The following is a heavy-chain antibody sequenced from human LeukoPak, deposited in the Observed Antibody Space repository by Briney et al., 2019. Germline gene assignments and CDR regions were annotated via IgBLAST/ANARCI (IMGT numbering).Heavy chain of an antibody. CDR3: ARSSYSSSSSV. Sequence: GGSLXLSCXVSGXTFSGFWMSWSRQAPGKGLEWVASINSDGSEGYYADVVKGRFTISRDNAKNSLYLQINSLRAEDTAVYYCARSSYSSSSSVWGQGTMVTVSS. D-gene: IGHD6-6*01. J-gene: IGHJ3*01. CDR1: GXTFSGFW. CDR2: INSDGSEG. V-gene: IGHV3-7*03.